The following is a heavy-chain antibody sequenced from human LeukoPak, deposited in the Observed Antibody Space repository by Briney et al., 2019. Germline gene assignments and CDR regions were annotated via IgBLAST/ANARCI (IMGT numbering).Heavy chain of an antibody. Sequence: PGGSLRLSCAASGFTFSDYDMHWVRQATGKGLEWVSAICGAGDTYYTGSVNGRFTISRENANTSLYLQMNRLRAGDTAVYYCARVAKERVGGVYYVDYWGQGPLVTVSS. D-gene: IGHD1-1*01. CDR3: ARVAKERVGGVYYVDY. V-gene: IGHV3-13*01. CDR2: ICGAGDT. J-gene: IGHJ4*02. CDR1: GFTFSDYD.